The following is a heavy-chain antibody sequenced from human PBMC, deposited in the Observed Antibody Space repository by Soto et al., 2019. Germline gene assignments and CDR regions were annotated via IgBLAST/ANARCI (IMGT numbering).Heavy chain of an antibody. V-gene: IGHV4-31*03. D-gene: IGHD2-21*02. CDR1: GASVSTGVYY. J-gene: IGHJ4*01. CDR2: IDNSGAT. Sequence: ASETLSLTCTVSGASVSTGVYYWTWIRQHPGKGLEWIGYIDNSGATYYNPSLTGRVGISVDTSKNQFSLNLQSLTAADTAFYYCAGAVTDFDVRRYRTYYFDQWGHGILVTVSS. CDR3: AGAVTDFDVRRYRTYYFDQ.